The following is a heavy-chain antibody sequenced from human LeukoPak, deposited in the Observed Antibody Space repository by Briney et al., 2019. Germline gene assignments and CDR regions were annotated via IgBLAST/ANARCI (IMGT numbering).Heavy chain of an antibody. CDR3: ARGVERWLQVPFDY. Sequence: GGSLRLSCAASGFTFSSYAMHWVRQSPGKGLEWVAAISYAGSNKYYADSVKGRFTISRDNSKNSLYLQMNSLRAEDTAVYYCARGVERWLQVPFDYWGQGTLVTVSS. D-gene: IGHD5-24*01. V-gene: IGHV3-30-3*01. J-gene: IGHJ4*02. CDR2: ISYAGSNK. CDR1: GFTFSSYA.